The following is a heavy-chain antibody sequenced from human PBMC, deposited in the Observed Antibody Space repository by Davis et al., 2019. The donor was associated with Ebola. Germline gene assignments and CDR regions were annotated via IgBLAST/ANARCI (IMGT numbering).Heavy chain of an antibody. Sequence: ASVKVSCKASGYTFTSYDINWVRQATGQRLEWMGWINAGNGNTKYSQKFQGRVTITRDTSASTAYMELSSLRSEDTAVYYCARAERYYYGSGSYYNIYYYYGMDVWGQGTTVTVSS. V-gene: IGHV1-3*01. CDR3: ARAERYYYGSGSYYNIYYYYGMDV. D-gene: IGHD3-10*01. CDR2: INAGNGNT. J-gene: IGHJ6*02. CDR1: GYTFTSYD.